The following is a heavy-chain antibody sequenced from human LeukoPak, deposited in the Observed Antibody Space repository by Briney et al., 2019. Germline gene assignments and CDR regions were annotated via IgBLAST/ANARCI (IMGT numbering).Heavy chain of an antibody. J-gene: IGHJ5*02. V-gene: IGHV4-39*07. Sequence: SETLSLTCTVSGGSISSSSYYWGWIRQPPGKGLEWIGSIYYSGSTYYNPSLKSRVTISVDTSKNQFSLKLSSVTAADTAVYYCAREGVKWELRGVMFDPWGQGTLVTVSS. CDR2: IYYSGST. D-gene: IGHD1-26*01. CDR1: GGSISSSSYY. CDR3: AREGVKWELRGVMFDP.